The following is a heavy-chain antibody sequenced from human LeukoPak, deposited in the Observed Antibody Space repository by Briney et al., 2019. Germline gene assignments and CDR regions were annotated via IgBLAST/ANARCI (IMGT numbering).Heavy chain of an antibody. Sequence: ASVKVSCKASGYTFINYYMHWVRQAPGQGLEWMGIINPSGGGTSYAQKFQGRVTMTRDTSTSTVYMEVSSLRSKDTAVYYCAREFSGYIDFWGQGTLVTVSS. CDR2: INPSGGGT. V-gene: IGHV1-46*01. CDR1: GYTFINYY. D-gene: IGHD1-26*01. J-gene: IGHJ4*02. CDR3: AREFSGYIDF.